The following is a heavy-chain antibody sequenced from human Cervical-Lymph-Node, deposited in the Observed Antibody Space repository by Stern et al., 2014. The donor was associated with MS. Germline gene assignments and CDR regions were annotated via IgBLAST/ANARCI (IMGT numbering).Heavy chain of an antibody. CDR2: ISPGGSTT. Sequence: EVQLVESGGGLVQPGGSLRLSCAASGFTFSSYWMHWVRQVPGKGLVWVSRISPGGSTTHSADSVKGRFTISRDNAKNTLYLQMNSLRAEDTAVYYCARGFRDYWGQGTLVTVSS. V-gene: IGHV3-74*02. D-gene: IGHD2-21*01. CDR1: GFTFSSYW. CDR3: ARGFRDY. J-gene: IGHJ4*02.